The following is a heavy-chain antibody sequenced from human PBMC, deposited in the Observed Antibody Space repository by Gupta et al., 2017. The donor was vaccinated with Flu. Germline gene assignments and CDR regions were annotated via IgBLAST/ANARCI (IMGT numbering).Heavy chain of an antibody. CDR1: GFTFRTYA. J-gene: IGHJ6*03. D-gene: IGHD4/OR15-4a*01. Sequence: QVQLVESGGGVVQPGRSLRLSCAASGFTFRTYAMHWVRQAPGKGLEWVSVLSFDVNNKYYADSVKGRFTISRDNSKNTLYLQMSSLRTEDTAVYFCARGREALTGYFYMDVWGKGTTVTVSS. CDR3: ARGREALTGYFYMDV. CDR2: LSFDVNNK. V-gene: IGHV3-30-3*01.